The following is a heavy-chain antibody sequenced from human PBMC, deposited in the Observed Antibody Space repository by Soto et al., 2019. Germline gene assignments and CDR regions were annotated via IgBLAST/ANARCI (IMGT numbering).Heavy chain of an antibody. V-gene: IGHV1-8*01. D-gene: IGHD3-9*01. J-gene: IGHJ5*02. Sequence: QVQLVQSGAEVKKPGASVKVSCKASGYTFTSYDINWVRQATGQGLEWMGWMNPNSGNTGYAQNFQGRVTMTRNTSISTAYMELSSLRSEDTAVYYCARVKSYDILTGSSTWFDPWGQGTLVTVSS. CDR2: MNPNSGNT. CDR1: GYTFTSYD. CDR3: ARVKSYDILTGSSTWFDP.